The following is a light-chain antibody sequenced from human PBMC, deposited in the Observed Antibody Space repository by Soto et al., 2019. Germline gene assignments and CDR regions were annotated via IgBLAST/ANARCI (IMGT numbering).Light chain of an antibody. Sequence: DIQMTQSPRFLSASVGDRVTITCRASQNIRTYLTWYQQKPGKGPTVLIYAASTLQRGVPSRFSGSTTGTDFTLTITRLQPEYSATYYCQQTLSVPRTFGLGTKVEIK. J-gene: IGKJ1*01. CDR3: QQTLSVPRT. CDR1: QNIRTY. V-gene: IGKV1-39*01. CDR2: AAS.